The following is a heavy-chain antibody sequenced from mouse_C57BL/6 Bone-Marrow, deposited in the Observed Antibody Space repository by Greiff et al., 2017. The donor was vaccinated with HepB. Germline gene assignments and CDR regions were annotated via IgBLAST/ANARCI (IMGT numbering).Heavy chain of an antibody. D-gene: IGHD1-1*01. CDR1: GYTFTDYN. CDR2: INPNNGGT. J-gene: IGHJ1*03. CDR3: ARVPYGSSSYWYFDV. V-gene: IGHV1-18*01. Sequence: DVQLQESGPELVKPGASVKIPCKASGYTFTDYNMDWVKQSHGKSLEWIGDINPNNGGTIYNQKFKGKATLTVDKSSSTAYMELRSLTSEDTAVYYCARVPYGSSSYWYFDVWGTGTTVTVSS.